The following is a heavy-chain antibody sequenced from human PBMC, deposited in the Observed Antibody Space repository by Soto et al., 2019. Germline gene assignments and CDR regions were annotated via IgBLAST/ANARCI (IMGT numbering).Heavy chain of an antibody. CDR1: RFSFRDYF. CDR3: ARDDYTYGVS. D-gene: IGHD3-16*01. V-gene: IGHV3-11*01. CDR2: IGPYGNTI. Sequence: QVHLVESGGGMVKPGEPLRISCAASRFSFRDYFMSWIRQAPGKGLEWISYIGPYGNTIYYADTVKGRFVISRDDTTISLFLQVDNLRSDDTVVYYGARDDYTYGVSWGQGTLVTVSS. J-gene: IGHJ5*02.